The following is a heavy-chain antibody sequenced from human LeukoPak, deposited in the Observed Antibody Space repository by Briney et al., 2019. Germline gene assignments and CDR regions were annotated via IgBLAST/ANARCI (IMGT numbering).Heavy chain of an antibody. CDR3: ATITIFQRPRGWYFDL. Sequence: GGSLRLSCAASGFTFSSYAMSWVRQAPGKGLDWVSVIYSGGNTYYADSVKGRFTISRDNSKNTLYLQMNSLRAEDTAVYYCATITIFQRPRGWYFDLWGRGTLVTVSS. V-gene: IGHV3-53*01. D-gene: IGHD3-9*01. J-gene: IGHJ2*01. CDR1: GFTFSSYA. CDR2: IYSGGNT.